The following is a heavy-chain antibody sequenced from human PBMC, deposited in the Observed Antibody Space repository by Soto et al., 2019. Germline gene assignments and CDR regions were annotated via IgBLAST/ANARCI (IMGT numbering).Heavy chain of an antibody. J-gene: IGHJ3*02. Sequence: SETLSLTCTVSGGSISSYYWSWIRQSPGKGLEWIGYIYYSGSTNYNPSLKSRVTISVDTSKNQFSLKLSSVTAADTAVYYCARVWGGAFDIWGQGTMVTVSS. V-gene: IGHV4-59*01. CDR3: ARVWGGAFDI. CDR2: IYYSGST. D-gene: IGHD3-10*01. CDR1: GGSISSYY.